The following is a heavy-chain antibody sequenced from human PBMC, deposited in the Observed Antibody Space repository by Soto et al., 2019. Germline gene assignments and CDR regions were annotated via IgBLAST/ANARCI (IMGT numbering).Heavy chain of an antibody. D-gene: IGHD3-3*01. CDR1: GGSISSGGYY. CDR3: ARHDYDFWSVYPYYYYMDV. CDR2: IYYSGST. Sequence: SETLSLTCTVSGGSISSGGYYWSWIRQHPGKGLEWIGYIYYSGSTYYNTSLKSRVTISVATSKNQFSLKLSSVTAADTSVYYCARHDYDFWSVYPYYYYMDVWGKGTTVT. V-gene: IGHV4-31*03. J-gene: IGHJ6*03.